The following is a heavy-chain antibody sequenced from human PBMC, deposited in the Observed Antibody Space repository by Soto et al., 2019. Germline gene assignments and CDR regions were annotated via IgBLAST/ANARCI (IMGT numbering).Heavy chain of an antibody. CDR3: TTGYWWRDAFDI. V-gene: IGHV3-15*01. Sequence: VQLVESGGGLVKPGGSLRLSCAASGFTFSNAWMSWVRQAPGKGLEWVGRIKSKTDGGTTDYAAPVKGRFTISRDDSKNTLYLQMNSLKTEDTAVYYCTTGYWWRDAFDIWGQGTMVTVSS. CDR2: IKSKTDGGTT. J-gene: IGHJ3*02. D-gene: IGHD2-15*01. CDR1: GFTFSNAW.